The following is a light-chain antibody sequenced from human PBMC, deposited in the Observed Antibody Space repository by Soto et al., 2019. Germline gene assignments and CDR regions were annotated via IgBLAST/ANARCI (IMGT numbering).Light chain of an antibody. CDR2: KAS. CDR3: QQSNSYRWT. J-gene: IGKJ1*01. V-gene: IGKV1-5*03. CDR1: QSISSW. Sequence: DIQMTQSPSTLSASVGDRVTITCRASQSISSWLAWYQQKPGKAPKLLIYKASSLESGVPSRFSGSGSGTDFTLTITSLQPDDFATYYCQQSNSYRWTFGQGTKIEIK.